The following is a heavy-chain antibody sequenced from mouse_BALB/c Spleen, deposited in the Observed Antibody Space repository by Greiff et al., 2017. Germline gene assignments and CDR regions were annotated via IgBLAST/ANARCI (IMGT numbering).Heavy chain of an antibody. Sequence: QVQLKESGAELARPGASVKMSCKASGYTFTSYTMHWVKQRPGQGLEWIGYINPSTGYTEYNQKFKDKATLTADKSSSTAYMQLSSLTSEDSAVYYCASPYYRYGEGGNYAHYFDYGGQGTTLTVSS. J-gene: IGHJ2*01. D-gene: IGHD2-14*01. V-gene: IGHV1-4*01. CDR2: INPSTGYT. CDR3: ASPYYRYGEGGNYAHYFDY. CDR1: GYTFTSYT.